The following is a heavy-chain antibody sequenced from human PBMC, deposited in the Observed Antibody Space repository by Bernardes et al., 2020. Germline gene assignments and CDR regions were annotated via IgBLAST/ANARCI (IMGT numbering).Heavy chain of an antibody. Sequence: ASMKVSCKASGYTFTGYYMHWVRQAPGQGLEWMGWINPNSGGTNYAQKFQGWVTMTRDTSISTAYMELSRLRSDDTAVYYCARDNVERITMVQGVTKYYYYGMDVWGQGTTVTVSS. J-gene: IGHJ6*02. V-gene: IGHV1-2*04. CDR2: INPNSGGT. CDR3: ARDNVERITMVQGVTKYYYYGMDV. CDR1: GYTFTGYY. D-gene: IGHD3-10*01.